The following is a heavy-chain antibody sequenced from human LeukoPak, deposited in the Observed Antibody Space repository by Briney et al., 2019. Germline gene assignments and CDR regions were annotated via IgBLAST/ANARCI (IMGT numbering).Heavy chain of an antibody. D-gene: IGHD4-17*01. CDR1: GFTFSSYA. J-gene: IGHJ3*02. CDR2: ISESGGTT. Sequence: GGSLTLSCPASGFTFSSYAMNWVRQAPGKGLEWVSSISESGGTTDYADSVKGRFTISRDNSKNTLYLQMNSLRAEDTAVYYCAREDYEAADAFDIWGQGTMVTVSS. V-gene: IGHV3-23*01. CDR3: AREDYEAADAFDI.